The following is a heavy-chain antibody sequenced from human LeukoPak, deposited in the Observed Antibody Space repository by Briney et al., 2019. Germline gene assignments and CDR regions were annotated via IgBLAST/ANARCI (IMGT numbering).Heavy chain of an antibody. V-gene: IGHV3-53*01. D-gene: IGHD1-26*01. J-gene: IGHJ1*01. CDR2: IYSDGNT. CDR3: VREREGSNSEH. Sequence: GGSLRLSCAASGFTVSNNRLSWVRQAPGMGLECVSTIYSDGNTYYPDSVKGRFTISRDGSKNTLYLQLNSLRTEDTAIYYCVREREGSNSEHWGQGTLVTVSS. CDR1: GFTVSNNR.